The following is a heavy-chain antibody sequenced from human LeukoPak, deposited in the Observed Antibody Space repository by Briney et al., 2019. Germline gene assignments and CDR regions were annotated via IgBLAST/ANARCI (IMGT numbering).Heavy chain of an antibody. CDR1: GGSNSRYY. Sequence: PSETLSLTCTVSGGSNSRYYWSWIRQPPGKGLEWIVYMSYSGSTNYNPSLKSRVIISVDTSKNQFSLKLSSVTAADTAVYYCAREDYSYGMDVWGQGTTVTVSS. CDR2: MSYSGST. V-gene: IGHV4-59*01. J-gene: IGHJ6*02. D-gene: IGHD4-11*01. CDR3: AREDYSYGMDV.